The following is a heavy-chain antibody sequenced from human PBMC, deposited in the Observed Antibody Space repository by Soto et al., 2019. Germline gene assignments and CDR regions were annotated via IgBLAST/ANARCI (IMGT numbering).Heavy chain of an antibody. CDR3: ARDWRGSSCWYGGY. V-gene: IGHV3-30-3*01. Sequence: QVQLVESGGGVVQPGRSLRLSCAASGFTFSSYAMHWVRQAPGKGLEWVAVISYDGSNKYYADSVNGRFTISRDNSKNTLDLEMNSLRAEDTAVYYCARDWRGSSCWYGGYWGQGTLVTVSS. D-gene: IGHD6-13*01. CDR2: ISYDGSNK. J-gene: IGHJ4*02. CDR1: GFTFSSYA.